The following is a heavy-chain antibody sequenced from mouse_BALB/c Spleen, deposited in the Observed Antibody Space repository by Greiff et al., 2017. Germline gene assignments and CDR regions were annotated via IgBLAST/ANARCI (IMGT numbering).Heavy chain of an antibody. CDR2: ISSGGST. Sequence: EVQRVESGGGLVKPGGSLKLSCAASGFTFSSYAMSWVRQTPEKRLEWVASISSGGSTYYPDSVKGRFTISGDNARNILYLQMSSLRSEDTAMYYCAREYPWFAYWGQGTLVTVSA. CDR3: AREYPWFAY. V-gene: IGHV5-6-5*01. D-gene: IGHD5-1*01. J-gene: IGHJ3*01. CDR1: GFTFSSYA.